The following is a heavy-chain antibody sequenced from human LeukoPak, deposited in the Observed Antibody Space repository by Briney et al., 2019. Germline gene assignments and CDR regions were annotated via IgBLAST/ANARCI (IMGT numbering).Heavy chain of an antibody. CDR1: GFTFSSYA. D-gene: IGHD3-22*01. CDR3: AKGSYYDSSGSFYFDY. J-gene: IGHJ4*02. Sequence: GGSLRLSCAASGFTFSSYAMSWVRQAPGKGLEWVSGISGSGDNTYYADSVTGRFTISRDNSKNTMYVQVNSLGTEDTAAYYCAKGSYYDSSGSFYFDYWGQGTLVTVSS. CDR2: ISGSGDNT. V-gene: IGHV3-23*01.